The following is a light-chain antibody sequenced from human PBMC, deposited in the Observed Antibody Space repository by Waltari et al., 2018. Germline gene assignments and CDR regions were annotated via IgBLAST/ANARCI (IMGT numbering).Light chain of an antibody. V-gene: IGLV4-69*01. CDR1: GEYSAYA. CDR2: VNSDGSH. J-gene: IGLJ3*02. CDR3: QTWGTGIQV. Sequence: LVLTQSPSASASLGASVKLTCSLPGEYSAYATARPQKQPLKGPLFLMTVNSDGSHRKGDGISARFSGSSSDLDRYLTISRLQSDDEADYFCQTWGTGIQVFGSGTKLTVL.